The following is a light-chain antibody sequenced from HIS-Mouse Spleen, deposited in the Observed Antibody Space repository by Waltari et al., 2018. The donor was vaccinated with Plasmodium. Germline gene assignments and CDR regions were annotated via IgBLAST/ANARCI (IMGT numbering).Light chain of an antibody. Sequence: EIVLTQSPGTLSLSPGERAPLSCRASQSVSSSYLDWYQQKPCQAPRLLIYGASSRATGIPDRFSGSGSGTDFTLTISRLEPEDVAVYYCQQYGSSPQITFGGGTKVEIK. CDR2: GAS. CDR3: QQYGSSPQIT. J-gene: IGKJ4*01. V-gene: IGKV3-20*01. CDR1: QSVSSSY.